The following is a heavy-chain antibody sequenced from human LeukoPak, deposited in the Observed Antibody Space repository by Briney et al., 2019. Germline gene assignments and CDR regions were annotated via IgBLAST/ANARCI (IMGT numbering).Heavy chain of an antibody. J-gene: IGHJ4*02. CDR3: VRKSGVMSVVVTSNYFDY. V-gene: IGHV3-23*01. D-gene: IGHD2-21*02. CDR2: IIASGVST. CDR1: GLTFHKYD. Sequence: GGAPRLSFAASGLTFHKYDMRRARPAPGKGMEWGSGIIASGVSTYTADSVKGRFTISRDNSNNTLYLQMNSLRAEDTAMYYCVRKSGVMSVVVTSNYFDYWGQGTLVTVSS.